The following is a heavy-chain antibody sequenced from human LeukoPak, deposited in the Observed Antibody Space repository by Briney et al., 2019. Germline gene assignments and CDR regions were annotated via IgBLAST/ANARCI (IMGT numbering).Heavy chain of an antibody. D-gene: IGHD4-17*01. Sequence: GGSLRLSCAAPGFIFDNYAIHWVRQAPGKGLVWVSRINSDGRSTKYADSVKGRFAISRDNAKNTLYLQMNSLRAEDTAVYYCVRDRAVSPFPPDAFDMWGQGTMVTVAS. CDR3: VRDRAVSPFPPDAFDM. CDR1: GFIFDNYA. V-gene: IGHV3-74*01. CDR2: INSDGRST. J-gene: IGHJ3*02.